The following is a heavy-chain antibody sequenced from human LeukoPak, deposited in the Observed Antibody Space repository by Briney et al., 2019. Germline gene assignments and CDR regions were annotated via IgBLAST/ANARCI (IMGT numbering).Heavy chain of an antibody. CDR2: IGDSGGYT. D-gene: IGHD2-15*01. Sequence: GGSLRLSCAASVFTFNSYAMSWVRQAPGRGLEWVSVIGDSGGYTNYADSVKGRFTISRDNSKNMLYLQMNSLRGEHTDVYYCAKYTWCRGGSCSRFDPWGQGPLVSVSS. J-gene: IGHJ5*02. V-gene: IGHV3-23*01. CDR1: VFTFNSYA. CDR3: AKYTWCRGGSCSRFDP.